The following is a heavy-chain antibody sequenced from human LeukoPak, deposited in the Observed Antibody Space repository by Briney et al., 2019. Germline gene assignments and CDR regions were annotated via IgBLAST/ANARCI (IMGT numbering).Heavy chain of an antibody. D-gene: IGHD1-26*01. CDR2: IKSKTDGGTT. Sequence: GGSLRLSCAASGFTFTDAYMSWVRQAPGKGLEWVGRIKSKTDGGTTDYAAPVKGRFTISRDDSENTLYLQMNSLKTEDTAVYYCTRSRYSGTYYGHYWGQGTLVTVSS. CDR1: GFTFTDAY. J-gene: IGHJ4*02. CDR3: TRSRYSGTYYGHY. V-gene: IGHV3-15*01.